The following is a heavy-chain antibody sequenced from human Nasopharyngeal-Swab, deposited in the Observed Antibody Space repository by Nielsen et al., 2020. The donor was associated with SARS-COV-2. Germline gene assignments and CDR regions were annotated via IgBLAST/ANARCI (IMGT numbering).Heavy chain of an antibody. Sequence: TLSLTCTVSGGSISSGSYYWSWIRQPAGKGLEWIGRIYTSGSTNYNPSLKSRVTISVDTSKNQFSLKLSSVTAADTAVYYCARDPGFSYYEGWFDPWGQGTLVTVSS. V-gene: IGHV4-61*02. J-gene: IGHJ5*02. D-gene: IGHD3-3*01. CDR1: GGSISSGSYY. CDR3: ARDPGFSYYEGWFDP. CDR2: IYTSGST.